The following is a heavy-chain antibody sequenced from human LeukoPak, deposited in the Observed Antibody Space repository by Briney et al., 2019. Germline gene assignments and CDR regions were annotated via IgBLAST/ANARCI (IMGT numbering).Heavy chain of an antibody. CDR2: INHSGST. D-gene: IGHD3-3*01. CDR1: GGSISSSSYY. CDR3: ARGRSYMDYDFWSSRRGFDP. V-gene: IGHV4-39*07. J-gene: IGHJ5*02. Sequence: PSETLSLTCTVSGGSISSSSYYWSWIRQPPGKGLEWIGEINHSGSTNYNPSLKSRVTISVGTSKNQFSLKLSSVTAADTAVYYCARGRSYMDYDFWSSRRGFDPWGQGTLVTVSS.